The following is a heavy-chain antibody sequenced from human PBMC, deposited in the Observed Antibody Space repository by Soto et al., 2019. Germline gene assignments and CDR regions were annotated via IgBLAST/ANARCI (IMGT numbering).Heavy chain of an antibody. D-gene: IGHD3-16*01. CDR2: INPSGGST. Sequence: QVQLVQSGAEVKKPGASVKVSCKASGYTFTSYYMHWVRQAPGQGLEWMGIINPSGGSTSYAQKFQGRVTMTRDTSRSTVYMELSSLRSEDRAVYYCARVGSEKGVYWGQGTLVTVSS. CDR1: GYTFTSYY. J-gene: IGHJ4*02. CDR3: ARVGSEKGVY. V-gene: IGHV1-46*03.